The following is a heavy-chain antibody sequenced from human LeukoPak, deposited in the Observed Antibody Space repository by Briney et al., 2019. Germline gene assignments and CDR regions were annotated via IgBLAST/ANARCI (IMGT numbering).Heavy chain of an antibody. CDR1: GYTVSSNY. J-gene: IGHJ4*02. D-gene: IGHD6-19*01. V-gene: IGHV3-23*01. Sequence: GGSLRLSCAASGYTVSSNYMSWVRQAPGKGLEWVSGISGSGVSTFYADSVKGRFTISRDNSKNTLYLQMNSLRADDTAVYYCAKEGGFSSGWYFDYWGQGTLVTVSS. CDR3: AKEGGFSSGWYFDY. CDR2: ISGSGVST.